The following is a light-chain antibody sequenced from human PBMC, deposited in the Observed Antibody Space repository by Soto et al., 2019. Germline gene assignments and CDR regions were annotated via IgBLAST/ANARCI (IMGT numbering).Light chain of an antibody. V-gene: IGKV3-11*01. Sequence: EIVMTQSPATLSVSTGERATLSCRASQSVSSNLAWYQQKPGQAPRLLIYDASNRATGIPARFSGSGSGTDFTLTISSLDPEDFAVYYCQQRSNWPLTFGGGTKVAIK. J-gene: IGKJ4*01. CDR3: QQRSNWPLT. CDR2: DAS. CDR1: QSVSSN.